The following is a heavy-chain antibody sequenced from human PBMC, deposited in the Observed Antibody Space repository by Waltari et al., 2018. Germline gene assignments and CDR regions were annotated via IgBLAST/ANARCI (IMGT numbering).Heavy chain of an antibody. J-gene: IGHJ4*02. CDR3: ARGSKFGDYGDLDY. CDR1: GDVFENYA. D-gene: IGHD4-17*01. CDR2: IIPMFNNP. Sequence: VQLVQSGAEVKKPGSSVRVSCKTSGDVFENYAISVVRQAPGKGLEWMGGIIPMFNNPNYAQRFEGTVTITADESTSTGYMELTGLTSEDTAIYYCARGSKFGDYGDLDYWGQGTLVTVS. V-gene: IGHV1-69*01.